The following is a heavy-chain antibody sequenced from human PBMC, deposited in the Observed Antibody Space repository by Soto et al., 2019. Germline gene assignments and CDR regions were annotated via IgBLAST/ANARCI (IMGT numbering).Heavy chain of an antibody. V-gene: IGHV4-59*01. D-gene: IGHD3-16*01. CDR1: GGKRGRSE. CDR3: ASHRGALYFEC. Sequence: TFCGGKRGRSERCWIRQSHDKGLEWLGYVFYGETDYNPSLGGRVSMSVETSKSQFSLKLTSVTVADTAVYDCASHRGALYFECWCPGILVT. J-gene: IGHJ4*01. CDR2: VFYGET.